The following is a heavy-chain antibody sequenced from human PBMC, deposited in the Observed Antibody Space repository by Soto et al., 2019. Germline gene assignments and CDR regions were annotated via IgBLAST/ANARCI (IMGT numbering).Heavy chain of an antibody. Sequence: GGSLRLSCAASGFTFSSSGMHWVRQAPGKGLEWVAVTSFDGSSGYYADSVRGRFTISRDNSNNTLYLQMNSLRAEDTAVYYCARDVGYYYGKLDCWGQGTLVTVSS. CDR2: TSFDGSSG. D-gene: IGHD3-10*01. CDR1: GFTFSSSG. V-gene: IGHV3-30*03. J-gene: IGHJ4*02. CDR3: ARDVGYYYGKLDC.